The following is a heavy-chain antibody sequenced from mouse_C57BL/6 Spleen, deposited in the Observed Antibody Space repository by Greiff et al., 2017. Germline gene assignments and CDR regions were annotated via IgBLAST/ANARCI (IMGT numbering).Heavy chain of an antibody. CDR1: GYTFTSYW. D-gene: IGHD2-14*01. CDR3: EREGVRRPFYAMDD. Sequence: QVQLQQPGTDLVKPGASVKLSCKASGYTFTSYWMHWVKQRPGQGLEWIGNINPSNGGTNYNEKFKSKATLTVDKSSSTAYMQLSRLTSEDSAVYNCEREGVRRPFYAMDDWGQGTSVTVSS. V-gene: IGHV1-53*01. J-gene: IGHJ4*01. CDR2: INPSNGGT.